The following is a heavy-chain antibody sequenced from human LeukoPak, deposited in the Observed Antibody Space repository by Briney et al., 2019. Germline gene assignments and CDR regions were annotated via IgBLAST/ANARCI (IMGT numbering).Heavy chain of an antibody. J-gene: IGHJ4*02. V-gene: IGHV4-4*02. CDR1: GVSISSSNW. CDR3: ARGPPVAGSSSTRADY. D-gene: IGHD6-19*01. CDR2: IYHSGST. Sequence: SETLSLTCAVSGVSISSSNWWSWVRQPPGKGLEWIGEIYHSGSTNYNPSLKSRVTISVDKSKNQFSLKLSSVTAADTAVYYCARGPPVAGSSSTRADYWGQGTLVTVSS.